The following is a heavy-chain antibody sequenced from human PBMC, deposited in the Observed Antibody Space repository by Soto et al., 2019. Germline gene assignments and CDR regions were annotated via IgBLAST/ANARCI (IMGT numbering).Heavy chain of an antibody. CDR2: INDRGSI. CDR3: ARESHDILTGSPWVWYFDL. CDR1: GGSLSGYY. J-gene: IGHJ2*01. D-gene: IGHD3-9*01. Sequence: QVQLQQWGAGPLRPLETLSLTCGVSGGSLSGYYWAWIRPSPGKGLEWIGEINDRGSINYNPSLKSRVSISVGTSKNHYPLKLWSVTAADTAVYYCARESHDILTGSPWVWYFDLWGRGTLVTVSS. V-gene: IGHV4-34*01.